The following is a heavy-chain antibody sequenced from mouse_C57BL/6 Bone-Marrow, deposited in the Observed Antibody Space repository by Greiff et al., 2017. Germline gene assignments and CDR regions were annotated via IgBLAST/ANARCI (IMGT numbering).Heavy chain of an antibody. CDR2: IYPRSGNT. CDR3: AREGGSYAMDY. V-gene: IGHV1-81*01. CDR1: GYTFTSYG. Sequence: VKVVESGAELARPGASVKLSCKASGYTFTSYGISWVKQRTGQGLEWIGEIYPRSGNTYYIEKFKGKATLTADKSSSTAYMELRSLTSEDSAVYFCAREGGSYAMDYWGQGTSVTVSS. J-gene: IGHJ4*01. D-gene: IGHD1-1*01.